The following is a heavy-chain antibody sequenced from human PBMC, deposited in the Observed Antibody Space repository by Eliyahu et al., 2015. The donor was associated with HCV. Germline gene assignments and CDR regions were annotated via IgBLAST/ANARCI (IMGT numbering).Heavy chain of an antibody. Sequence: LKGRFTISRDNAKTSLYLQMNSLRAEDTALYYCAKDKRYSNSGAIDYWGQGTLVTVSS. J-gene: IGHJ4*02. CDR3: AKDKRYSNSGAIDY. V-gene: IGHV3-9*01. D-gene: IGHD5-12*01.